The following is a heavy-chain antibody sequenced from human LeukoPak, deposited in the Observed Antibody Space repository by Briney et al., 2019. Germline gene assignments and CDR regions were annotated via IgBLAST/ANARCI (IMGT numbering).Heavy chain of an antibody. V-gene: IGHV3-23*01. CDR1: GFTFSNAW. D-gene: IGHD5-18*01. J-gene: IGHJ3*02. CDR2: ISGSGGST. Sequence: GGSLRLSCAASGFTFSNAWMSWVRQAPGKGLEWVSAISGSGGSTYYADSVKGRFTISRDNSKNTLYLQMNSLRAEDTAVYYCARHGGIQLWDDAFDIWGQGTMVTVSS. CDR3: ARHGGIQLWDDAFDI.